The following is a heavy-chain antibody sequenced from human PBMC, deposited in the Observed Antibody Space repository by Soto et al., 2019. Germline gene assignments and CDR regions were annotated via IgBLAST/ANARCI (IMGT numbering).Heavy chain of an antibody. CDR2: IIPIFGGT. J-gene: IGHJ4*02. CDR1: GYTFSTYS. Sequence: ASVKVSCKASGYTFSTYSIHWVRQAPGQGLEWMGGIIPIFGGTNYAQKFQGKVTMTGDKSTSTAYMELSSLRSEDTAVYYCARDIGYCRRGGFYSPAVDDWGQGTLVTVSS. D-gene: IGHD2-15*01. CDR3: ARDIGYCRRGGFYSPAVDD. V-gene: IGHV1-69*06.